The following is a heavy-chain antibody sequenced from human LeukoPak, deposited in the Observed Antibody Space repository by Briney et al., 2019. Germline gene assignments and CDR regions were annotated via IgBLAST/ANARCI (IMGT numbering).Heavy chain of an antibody. J-gene: IGHJ6*04. CDR1: GFTFRNYA. CDR3: AELGITMIGGV. Sequence: GGSLRLSCAPSGFTFRNYAMHWVRQAPGKGLEWVAVISYAGSNEHYADSVKGRFTISRDNSKNTLFLQMNSLRAEDTAVYYCAELGITMIGGVWGKGTTVTISS. V-gene: IGHV3-30*04. CDR2: ISYAGSNE. D-gene: IGHD3-10*02.